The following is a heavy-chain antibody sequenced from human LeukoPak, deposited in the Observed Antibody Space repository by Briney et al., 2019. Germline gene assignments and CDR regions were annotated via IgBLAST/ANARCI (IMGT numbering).Heavy chain of an antibody. V-gene: IGHV3-30*04. CDR2: ISYDGSNK. Sequence: QPGGSLRLSRAASGFTFNNYAMHWVRQAPGKGLEWVAVISYDGSNKYYADSVKGRFTISRDNSKNTLYLQMDSLRAEDTAVYYCARARRGFGPSGEYFQHWGQGTLVTVSS. CDR3: ARARRGFGPSGEYFQH. J-gene: IGHJ1*01. CDR1: GFTFNNYA. D-gene: IGHD3-10*01.